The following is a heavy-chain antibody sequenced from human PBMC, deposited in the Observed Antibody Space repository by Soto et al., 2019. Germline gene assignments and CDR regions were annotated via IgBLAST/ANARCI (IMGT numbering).Heavy chain of an antibody. CDR1: GYTFTSYD. CDR3: ARNSNDIVVLPADV. V-gene: IGHV1-8*01. J-gene: IGHJ6*04. CDR2: MNPNSGNT. Sequence: GPVKLSCKASGYTFTSYDINWVRQATGQGLEWMGWMNPNSGNTGYAQKFQGRVTMTRNTSISTAYMELSSLRSEDTAVYYCARNSNDIVVLPADVWGKGTTVTVSS. D-gene: IGHD2-2*01.